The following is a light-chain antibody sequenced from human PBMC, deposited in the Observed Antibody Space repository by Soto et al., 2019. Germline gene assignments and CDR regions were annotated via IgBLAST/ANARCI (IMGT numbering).Light chain of an antibody. CDR1: QSVSSY. V-gene: IGKV3-11*01. CDR3: QQRSNWPFT. J-gene: IGKJ4*01. CDR2: DAS. Sequence: EIVLTQSPATLSLSPGERATLSCRASQSVSSYLAWYQQKPGQAPRLLIYDASSRATGIPARFSGSGSGTEFTLTISSLQSEDFAVYYCQQRSNWPFTFGGGTKVEIK.